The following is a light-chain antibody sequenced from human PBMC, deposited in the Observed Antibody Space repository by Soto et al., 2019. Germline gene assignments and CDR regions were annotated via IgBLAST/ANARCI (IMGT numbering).Light chain of an antibody. CDR3: SSYTSRGTLVDV. CDR1: SSDVGGYNY. V-gene: IGLV2-14*03. Sequence: QSALTQPASVSGSPGQSITISCTGTSSDVGGYNYVSWYQHHPGKAPKLMIYDVSNRPSGVCNRFSGSKSGNTASLTISGLHAEDEADYYCSSYTSRGTLVDVFGTGTKLTVL. J-gene: IGLJ1*01. CDR2: DVS.